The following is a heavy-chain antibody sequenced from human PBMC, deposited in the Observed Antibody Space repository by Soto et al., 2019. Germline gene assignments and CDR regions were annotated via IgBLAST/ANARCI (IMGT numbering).Heavy chain of an antibody. CDR3: AKDPTSYDSSAQFDS. D-gene: IGHD3-22*01. CDR1: GFSFSIYA. Sequence: PGGSLILSCAASGFSFSIYAMNWVRQAPGKGLEWVSGISGGGGSTYYADSVKGRFTISRDNSKNTLYLQMNSLRVEDTAVYYCAKDPTSYDSSAQFDSWGQGTLVTVSS. J-gene: IGHJ4*02. CDR2: ISGGGGST. V-gene: IGHV3-23*01.